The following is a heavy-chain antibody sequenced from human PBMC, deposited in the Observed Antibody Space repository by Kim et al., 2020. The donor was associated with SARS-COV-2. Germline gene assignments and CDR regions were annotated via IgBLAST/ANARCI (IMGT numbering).Heavy chain of an antibody. J-gene: IGHJ4*02. CDR2: IKSRTAGETT. CDR3: AIETSRTGNYWDY. CDR1: GFSFSGAW. D-gene: IGHD2-8*02. Sequence: GGSLRLSCTVSGFSFSGAWMSWVRRAPGKGLEWVARIKSRTAGETTDYATPVKGRFAISRDDSKDTLFLQMNSLKTEDTAVYYCAIETSRTGNYWDYWGQGTLVTVSS. V-gene: IGHV3-15*01.